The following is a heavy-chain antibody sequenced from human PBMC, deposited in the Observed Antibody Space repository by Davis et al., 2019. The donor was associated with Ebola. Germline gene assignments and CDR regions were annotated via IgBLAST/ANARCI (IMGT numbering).Heavy chain of an antibody. CDR2: IIPLFGTA. CDR1: GGTFSSYA. V-gene: IGHV1-69*13. J-gene: IGHJ4*02. CDR3: ARAQFPTTSDH. D-gene: IGHD1-1*01. Sequence: SVKVSCKASGGTFSSYAITWVRQAPGQGLEWMGGIIPLFGTASYAQKFQGRVTITADESTSTAYMEVGILRSDDTAVYYCARAQFPTTSDHWGQGTLVTVSS.